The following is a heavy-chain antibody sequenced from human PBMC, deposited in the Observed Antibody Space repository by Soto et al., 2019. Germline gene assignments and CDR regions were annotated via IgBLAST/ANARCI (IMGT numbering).Heavy chain of an antibody. J-gene: IGHJ6*02. V-gene: IGHV1-69*13. Sequence: GASVKVSCKASGGTFSSYASSWVRQAPGQGLEWMGGIIPVFGTTNYAQKFQGRVTITADESTSTAYIEVSSLRSEDTAMFYCGRYCSGGSCHTLDYYGMDVWGQGTTVTVSS. CDR1: GGTFSSYA. D-gene: IGHD2-15*01. CDR2: IIPVFGTT. CDR3: GRYCSGGSCHTLDYYGMDV.